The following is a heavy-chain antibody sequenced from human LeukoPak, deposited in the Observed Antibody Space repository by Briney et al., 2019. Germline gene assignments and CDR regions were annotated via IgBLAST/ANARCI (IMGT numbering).Heavy chain of an antibody. D-gene: IGHD1-26*01. CDR2: IYYSGST. V-gene: IGHV4-59*12. CDR3: ARGRRGATLDY. CDR1: GDSISTYY. Sequence: PSETLSLTCTVSGDSISTYYWSWIRQPPEKGLEWIGYIYYSGSTNYNPSLKSRVTISIDTSKNQFSLKLSSVTAADTAVYYCARGRRGATLDYWGQGTLVTVSS. J-gene: IGHJ4*02.